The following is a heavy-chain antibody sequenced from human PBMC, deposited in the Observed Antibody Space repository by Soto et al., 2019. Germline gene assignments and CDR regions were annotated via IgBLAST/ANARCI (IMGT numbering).Heavy chain of an antibody. CDR1: GGSVSSYY. V-gene: IGHV4-59*02. CDR2: IYYSGST. J-gene: IGHJ4*02. D-gene: IGHD3-9*01. CDR3: AGSGDYDILTGYRY. Sequence: SETLSLTCTVSGGSVSSYYWSWIRQPPGKGLEWIGYIYYSGSTNYNPSLKSRVTISVDTSKNQFSLKLSSVTAADTAVYYCAGSGDYDILTGYRYWGQGTLVTVSS.